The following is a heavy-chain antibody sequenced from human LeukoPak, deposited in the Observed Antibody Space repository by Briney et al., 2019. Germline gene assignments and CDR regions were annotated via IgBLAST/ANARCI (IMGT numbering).Heavy chain of an antibody. V-gene: IGHV1-2*02. CDR2: INPNSGGT. J-gene: IGHJ5*02. D-gene: IGHD3-22*01. CDR3: ARAKMSYYDSSGYYNPAVWFDP. Sequence: GASVKVSCKASGYTFTGYYMHWVRQAPGQGLEWMGWINPNSGGTNYAQKSQGRVTMTRDTSISTAYMELSRLRSDDTAVYYCARAKMSYYDSSGYYNPAVWFDPWGQGTLVTVSS. CDR1: GYTFTGYY.